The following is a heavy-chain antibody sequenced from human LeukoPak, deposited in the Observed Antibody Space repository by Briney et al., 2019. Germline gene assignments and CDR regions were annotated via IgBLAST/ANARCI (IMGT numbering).Heavy chain of an antibody. Sequence: TGGSLRLSCAASGFTFSSYAMSWVRQAPGKGLEWVSTISGRGGTTYYADSVKGRFTISRDNSKNTLYLQMNSLRAEDTAVYYCARGSLETGTGYFDIWGQGTMVTVAS. V-gene: IGHV3-23*01. CDR1: GFTFSSYA. J-gene: IGHJ3*02. CDR3: ARGSLETGTGYFDI. CDR2: ISGRGGTT. D-gene: IGHD1/OR15-1a*01.